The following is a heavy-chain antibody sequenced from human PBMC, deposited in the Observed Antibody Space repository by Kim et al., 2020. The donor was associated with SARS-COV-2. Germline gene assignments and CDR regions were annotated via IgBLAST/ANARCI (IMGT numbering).Heavy chain of an antibody. CDR3: ARAPYYGGNSEAAEGFDY. D-gene: IGHD4-17*01. J-gene: IGHJ4*02. CDR2: IYYSGST. V-gene: IGHV4-59*01. Sequence: SETLSLTCTVSGGSISSYYWSWIRQPPGKGLEWIGYIYYSGSTNYNPSLKSRVTISVDTSKNQFSLKLSSVTAADTAVYYCARAPYYGGNSEAAEGFDYWGQGTLVTVSS. CDR1: GGSISSYY.